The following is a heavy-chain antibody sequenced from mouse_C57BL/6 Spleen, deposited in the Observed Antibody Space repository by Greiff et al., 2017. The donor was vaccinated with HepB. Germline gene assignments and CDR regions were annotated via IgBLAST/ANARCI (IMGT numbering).Heavy chain of an antibody. CDR1: GYTFTSYW. CDR2: IDPPDSET. CDR3: ARSGGSSHWYFDV. Sequence: QVQLQQPGAELVRPGSSVKLSCKASGYTFTSYWMHWVKQRPIQGLEWIGNIDPPDSETHYNQKFKDKATLTVDKSSSTAYMQLSSLTSEDSAVYYCARSGGSSHWYFDVWGTGTTVTVSS. D-gene: IGHD1-1*01. V-gene: IGHV1-52*01. J-gene: IGHJ1*03.